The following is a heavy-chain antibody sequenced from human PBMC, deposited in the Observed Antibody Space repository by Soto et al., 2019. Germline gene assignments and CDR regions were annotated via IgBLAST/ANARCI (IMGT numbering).Heavy chain of an antibody. V-gene: IGHV1-69*13. Sequence: GASVKVSCKASAGTFPHYALTWVRQAPGQGLEWMGGIIPVLATTTYAQKFQGRVSISADESTNTASIELSSLTSEDTAVYYCACNWGNSLRNWLAPWGQGTLVTVS. J-gene: IGHJ5*02. CDR1: AGTFPHYA. CDR3: ACNWGNSLRNWLAP. CDR2: IIPVLATT. D-gene: IGHD7-27*01.